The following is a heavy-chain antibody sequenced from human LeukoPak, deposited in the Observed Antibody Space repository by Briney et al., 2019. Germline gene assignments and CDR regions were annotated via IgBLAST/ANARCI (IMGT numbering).Heavy chain of an antibody. CDR1: GGTFSSYA. V-gene: IGHV1-69*13. CDR3: AREEYYDYVWGGYRYTNWFDP. CDR2: IIPIFGTA. J-gene: IGHJ5*02. D-gene: IGHD3-16*02. Sequence: VASVKVSCKASGGTFSSYAISWVRQAPGQGLEWMGGIIPIFGTANYAQKFQGRVTITADESTSTAYMELSSLRSEDTAVYYCAREEYYDYVWGGYRYTNWFDPWGQGTLVIVSS.